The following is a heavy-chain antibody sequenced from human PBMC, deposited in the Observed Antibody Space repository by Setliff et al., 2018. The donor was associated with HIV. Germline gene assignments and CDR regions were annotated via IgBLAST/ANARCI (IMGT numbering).Heavy chain of an antibody. CDR3: ARDPTGPTGEDY. V-gene: IGHV1-46*01. Sequence: GASVKVSCKTSGYSFSNYFIHWVRQAPGQGLEWMGMVKPGTPNIAKKFLRRVTMTGDTSTSTVYMELSSLRSEDTAVYYCARDPTGPTGEDYWGQGTLVTVSS. D-gene: IGHD1-1*01. J-gene: IGHJ4*02. CDR1: GYSFSNYF. CDR2: VKPGTP.